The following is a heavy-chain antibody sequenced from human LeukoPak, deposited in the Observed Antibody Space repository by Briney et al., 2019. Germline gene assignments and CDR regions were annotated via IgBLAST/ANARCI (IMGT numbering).Heavy chain of an antibody. Sequence: HPGGSLRLSCAASGFSFSTYGVTWVRQAPGKGLKWVAFISYDGIMKYFADSVKGRFTISRDNSKNTLYLQMDRLRPDDTAVYYCARVSAAAAHSYAFDVWGRETVVTVSS. CDR3: ARVSAAAAHSYAFDV. D-gene: IGHD2-2*01. J-gene: IGHJ3*01. CDR2: ISYDGIMK. CDR1: GFSFSTYG. V-gene: IGHV3-30*01.